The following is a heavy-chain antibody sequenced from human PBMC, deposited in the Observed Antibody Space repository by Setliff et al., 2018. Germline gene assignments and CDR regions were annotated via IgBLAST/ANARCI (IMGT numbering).Heavy chain of an antibody. CDR3: ATDIVATIQAPRFDY. Sequence: ASVKVSCKASGYTFTSYYMHWVRQAPGQGLEWMGTINPSGGSTSYAQKFQGRVTMTRDTSTSTVYMELNSLRAEDTAVYYCATDIVATIQAPRFDYWGQGTLVTVSS. V-gene: IGHV1-46*01. D-gene: IGHD5-12*01. CDR1: GYTFTSYY. J-gene: IGHJ4*02. CDR2: INPSGGST.